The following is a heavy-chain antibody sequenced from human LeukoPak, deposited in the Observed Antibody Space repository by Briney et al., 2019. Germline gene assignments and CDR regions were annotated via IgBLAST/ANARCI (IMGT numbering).Heavy chain of an antibody. CDR2: ISWHSANI. CDR1: GFNFNAYA. J-gene: IGHJ3*01. D-gene: IGHD4-23*01. V-gene: IGHV3-9*01. Sequence: GGSLRLSCDASGFNFNAYAMHWVRQAPGKGLEWVSGISWHSANIDYADSVKGRFTISRDNAKNSLHLQMNSLRPEDTALYYCVRDSGSTTVLIDDAFDLWGQGTMVTVSS. CDR3: VRDSGSTTVLIDDAFDL.